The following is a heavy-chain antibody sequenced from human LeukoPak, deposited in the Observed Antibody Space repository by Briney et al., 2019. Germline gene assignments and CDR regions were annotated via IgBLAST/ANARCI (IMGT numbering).Heavy chain of an antibody. CDR1: GLTFSSYA. V-gene: IGHV3-30*04. J-gene: IGHJ4*02. Sequence: PGRSLRLSCAASGLTFSSYAMHWVRQAPGKGLEWVAVISYDGSNKYYADSVKGRFTISRDNSKNTLYLQMNSLRAEDTAVYYCARDGDGYVDYWGQGTLVTVSS. CDR2: ISYDGSNK. CDR3: ARDGDGYVDY. D-gene: IGHD5-24*01.